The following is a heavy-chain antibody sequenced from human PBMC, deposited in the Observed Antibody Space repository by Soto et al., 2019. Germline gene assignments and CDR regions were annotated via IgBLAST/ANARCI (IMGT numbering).Heavy chain of an antibody. V-gene: IGHV4-39*01. J-gene: IGHJ4*02. D-gene: IGHD6-19*01. Sequence: PSETLSLTCTVSGGSISSSSYYWGWIRQPPGKGLEWIGSIYYSGSTYYNPSLKSRVTISVDTSKNQFSLKLSSVTAADTAVYYCARLPPSHSSGWYDWDFDYWGQGTLVTVSS. CDR2: IYYSGST. CDR3: ARLPPSHSSGWYDWDFDY. CDR1: GGSISSSSYY.